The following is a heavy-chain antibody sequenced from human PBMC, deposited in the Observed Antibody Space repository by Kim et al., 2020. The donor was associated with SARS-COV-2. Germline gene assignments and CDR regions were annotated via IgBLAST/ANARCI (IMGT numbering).Heavy chain of an antibody. CDR2: NT. D-gene: IGHD6-19*01. CDR3: AREAVAGSFDH. J-gene: IGHJ4*02. V-gene: IGHV1-3*01. Sequence: NTRYSQEFQARVYITRDTSATTAYLELSGLRSEDTAVYYCAREAVAGSFDHWGQGTLVTVSS.